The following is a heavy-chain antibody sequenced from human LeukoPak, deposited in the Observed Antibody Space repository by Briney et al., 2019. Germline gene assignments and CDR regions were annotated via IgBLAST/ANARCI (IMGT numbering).Heavy chain of an antibody. D-gene: IGHD6-6*01. CDR2: MYHSGNT. V-gene: IGHV4-38-2*02. CDR3: ARAYSSSSIFDY. J-gene: IGHJ4*02. Sequence: SETLSLTCTVSGYSISSGYYWGWIRQPPGKGLEWIGTMYHSGNTYYNPSLKSRVTISVDTSKNQFSLKLTSVTAADTAVYYYARAYSSSSIFDYWGRGTLVTVSS. CDR1: GYSISSGYY.